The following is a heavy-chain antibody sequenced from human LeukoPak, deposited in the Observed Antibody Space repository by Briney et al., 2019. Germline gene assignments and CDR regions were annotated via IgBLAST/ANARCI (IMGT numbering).Heavy chain of an antibody. J-gene: IGHJ4*02. Sequence: TSETLSLTCTVSGGSISSGGYYWSWIRQHPGKGLEWIGYIYYSGSTYYNPSLKSRVTISVDTSKNQFSLKLSSVTAADTAVYYCARGCITMVRGVLDYWGQGTLVTVSS. CDR1: GGSISSGGYY. CDR2: IYYSGST. CDR3: ARGCITMVRGVLDY. V-gene: IGHV4-31*03. D-gene: IGHD3-10*01.